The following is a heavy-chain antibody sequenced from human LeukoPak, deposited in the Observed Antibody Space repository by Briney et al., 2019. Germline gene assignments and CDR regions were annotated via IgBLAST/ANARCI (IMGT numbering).Heavy chain of an antibody. CDR2: ISGSGGST. CDR3: AREAYDSSGYNPGYFDY. D-gene: IGHD3-22*01. J-gene: IGHJ4*02. CDR1: GFTFSSYA. V-gene: IGHV3-23*01. Sequence: PGGSLRLSCAASGFTFSSYAMSWVRQAPGKGLEWVSAISGSGGSTYYADSVKGRFTISRDNSKNTLYLQMNSLRAEDTAVYYCAREAYDSSGYNPGYFDYWGQGTLVTVSS.